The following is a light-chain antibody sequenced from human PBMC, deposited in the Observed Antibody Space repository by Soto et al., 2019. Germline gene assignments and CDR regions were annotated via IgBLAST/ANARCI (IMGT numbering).Light chain of an antibody. CDR2: DVS. CDR3: SSYTSSSTLGV. V-gene: IGLV2-14*01. J-gene: IGLJ1*01. Sequence: YALTQPASVSGSPGQSITISCTGTSSDVGGYNYVSWYQQHPGKAPKLMIYDVSNRPSGVSNRFSGSKSGNTASLTISGLQAEVEADYYCSSYTSSSTLGVFGTGTKLTVL. CDR1: SSDVGGYNY.